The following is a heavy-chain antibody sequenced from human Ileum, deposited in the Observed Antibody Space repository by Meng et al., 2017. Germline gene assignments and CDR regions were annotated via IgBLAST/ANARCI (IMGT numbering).Heavy chain of an antibody. CDR2: ISASGDST. CDR1: GFPFSFDA. Sequence: EGQLLQSGGGLAAHGGSLRLSCAASGFPFSFDAMGWVRQAQGQGLELVSAISASGDSTYYADSVKGRFTVSRDNSKYTLYLQMESLRAEDTAMYYCAFDFWGQGTLVTVSS. V-gene: IGHV3-23*01. CDR3: AFDF. J-gene: IGHJ4*02.